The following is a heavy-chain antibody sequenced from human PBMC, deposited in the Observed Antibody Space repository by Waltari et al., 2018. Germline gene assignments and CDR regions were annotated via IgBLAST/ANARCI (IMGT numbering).Heavy chain of an antibody. CDR3: GRIAFGDDGGYFQH. J-gene: IGHJ1*01. CDR2: MQYRGST. D-gene: IGHD4-17*01. V-gene: IGHV4-39*01. Sequence: QLQLQESGPGLVKPSETLSLTCTVSGGPIRTTYNWGWIRQPPGKGLEWMGNMQYRGSTLYNTSLKSRVTISLDTSKNQFSLRLSSVGAADTAVYFCGRIAFGDDGGYFQHWGQGTLVTVSS. CDR1: GGPIRTTYN.